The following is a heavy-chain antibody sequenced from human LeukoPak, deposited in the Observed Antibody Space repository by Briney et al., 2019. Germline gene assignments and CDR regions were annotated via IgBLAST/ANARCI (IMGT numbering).Heavy chain of an antibody. CDR3: AKVWAAAGTWVPYYFHY. Sequence: PGGSLRLACAASGFTFNNYAMSWVRQAPGKGLEWVSVISGSVVRTYYADSVKGRFTISRDNSKNTLYLQMNSLRAEDTAVYYCAKVWAAAGTWVPYYFHYWGQGTLVTVSS. CDR1: GFTFNNYA. D-gene: IGHD6-13*01. V-gene: IGHV3-23*01. CDR2: ISGSVVRT. J-gene: IGHJ4*02.